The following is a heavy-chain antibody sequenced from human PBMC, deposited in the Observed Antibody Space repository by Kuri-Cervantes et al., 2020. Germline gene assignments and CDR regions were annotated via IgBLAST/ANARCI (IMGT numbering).Heavy chain of an antibody. CDR2: IIPIFGTA. D-gene: IGHD2-2*01. V-gene: IGHV1-69*13. CDR1: GGTLSSYA. J-gene: IGHJ5*02. CDR3: ARGGDIIVQPGARTFDP. Sequence: SVKVSCKASGGTLSSYAISWVRQAPGQGLEWMGGIIPIFGTANYAQKFQGRVTITADESTSTAYMELSGLRSEDTAVYYCARGGDIIVQPGARTFDPWGQGTLVTVSS.